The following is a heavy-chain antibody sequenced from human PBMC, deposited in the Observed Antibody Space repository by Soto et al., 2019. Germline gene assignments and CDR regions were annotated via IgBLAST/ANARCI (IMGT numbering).Heavy chain of an antibody. J-gene: IGHJ3*02. CDR3: AKSLDPYDSSGNDAFDI. D-gene: IGHD3-22*01. CDR2: ISYDGSNK. Sequence: GGSLRLSCAASGFTFSSYGMHWVRQAPGKGLEWVAVISYDGSNKYYADSVKGRFTISRDNSKNTLYLQMNSLRAEDTAVYYCAKSLDPYDSSGNDAFDIWGQGTMVTVSS. CDR1: GFTFSSYG. V-gene: IGHV3-30*18.